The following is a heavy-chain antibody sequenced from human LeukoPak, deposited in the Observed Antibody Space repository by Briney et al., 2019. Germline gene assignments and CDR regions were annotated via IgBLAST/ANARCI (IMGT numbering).Heavy chain of an antibody. CDR2: INTNTGNP. J-gene: IGHJ6*02. V-gene: IGHV7-4-1*02. CDR1: GYTFTSYA. Sequence: GASVKVSCKASGYTFTSYAMNWVRQAPGQGLEWMGWINTNTGNPTYAQGFTGRFVFSLDTSVSTAYLRISSLKAEDTAVYYCARVLTTGTTEYYYYGMDVWGQGTTVTVSS. CDR3: ARVLTTGTTEYYYYGMDV. D-gene: IGHD1-1*01.